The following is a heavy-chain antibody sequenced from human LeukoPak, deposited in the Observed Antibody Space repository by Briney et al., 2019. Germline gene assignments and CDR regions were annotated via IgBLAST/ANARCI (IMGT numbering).Heavy chain of an antibody. D-gene: IGHD6-19*01. Sequence: GGSLRLSCAASGFTFSNSAMSWVRQAPGKGLEWVSTLSGSGITTYYADSVKGRFTISRDSSKNTLYLQMNSLRAEDTAVYYCAKGIYSSGWSYFDYWGHGTLVTVSS. V-gene: IGHV3-23*01. CDR3: AKGIYSSGWSYFDY. J-gene: IGHJ4*01. CDR2: LSGSGITT. CDR1: GFTFSNSA.